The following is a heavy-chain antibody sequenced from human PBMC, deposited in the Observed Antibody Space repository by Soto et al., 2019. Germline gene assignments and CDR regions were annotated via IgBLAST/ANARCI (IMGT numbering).Heavy chain of an antibody. CDR3: ARSTRTIMDI. CDR2: IYYSGST. V-gene: IGHV4-31*03. J-gene: IGHJ3*02. Sequence: QVQLQESGPGLVKPSQTLSLTCTVSGGSISSGAYYWSWIRQHPGKGLEWIAYIYYSGSTYYNPSLKSRVTITVDTSKNQYSLKLSSVTAADTAVYYCARSTRTIMDIWGQGTMVTVSS. D-gene: IGHD2-8*01. CDR1: GGSISSGAYY.